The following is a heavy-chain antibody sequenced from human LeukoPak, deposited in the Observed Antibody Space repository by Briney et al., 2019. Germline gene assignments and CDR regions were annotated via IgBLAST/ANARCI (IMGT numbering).Heavy chain of an antibody. J-gene: IGHJ3*02. CDR3: ARQGDGYNFFGDAFDI. CDR1: GGSISSSSYY. D-gene: IGHD5-24*01. V-gene: IGHV4-39*01. Sequence: SETLSLTCTVSGGSISSSSYYWGWIRQPPGKGLEWIGSIYYSGSTYYNPSLKSRVTISVDTSKNQFSLKLSSVTAADTAVYYCARQGDGYNFFGDAFDIWGQGTMVTVSS. CDR2: IYYSGST.